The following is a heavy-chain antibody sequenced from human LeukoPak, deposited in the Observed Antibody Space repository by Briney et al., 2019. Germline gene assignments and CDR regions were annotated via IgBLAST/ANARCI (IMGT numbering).Heavy chain of an antibody. CDR2: ISHDGFI. CDR3: ARDWVYKIDY. CDR1: GFTFSSYV. V-gene: IGHV3-74*01. D-gene: IGHD5-24*01. Sequence: GGSLRLSCETAGFTFSSYVMHWIRRTPGKGLVWVSRISHDGFISYADSVKGRFTISRDNAKNTLILQMNSLRAEDTAVYYCARDWVYKIDYWGRGTLVTVSS. J-gene: IGHJ4*02.